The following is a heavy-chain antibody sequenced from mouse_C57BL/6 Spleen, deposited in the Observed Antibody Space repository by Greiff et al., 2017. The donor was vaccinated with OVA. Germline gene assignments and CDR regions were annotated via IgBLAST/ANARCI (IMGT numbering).Heavy chain of an antibody. CDR1: GFTFSDYG. Sequence: EVKLMESGGGLVQPGGSLKLSCAASGFTFSDYGMAWVRQAPRKGPEWVAFISNLAYSIYYADTVTGRFTISRENAKNTLYLEMSSLRSEDTAMYYCARRGANWDYFDYWGQGTTLTVSS. D-gene: IGHD4-1*01. CDR3: ARRGANWDYFDY. CDR2: ISNLAYSI. J-gene: IGHJ2*01. V-gene: IGHV5-15*01.